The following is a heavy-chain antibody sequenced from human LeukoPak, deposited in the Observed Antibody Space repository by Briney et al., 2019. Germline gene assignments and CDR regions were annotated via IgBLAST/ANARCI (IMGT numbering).Heavy chain of an antibody. CDR2: IYYSGST. D-gene: IGHD2-2*01. CDR3: ARVADEPAAMGGWFDP. CDR1: GGSISSGGYY. J-gene: IGHJ5*02. V-gene: IGHV4-31*03. Sequence: SETLSLTCTVSGGSISSGGYYWSWIRQHPGKGLEWIGYIYYSGSTYYNPSLKSRVTISVDTPKNQFSLKLSSVTAADTAVYYCARVADEPAAMGGWFDPWGQGTLVTVSS.